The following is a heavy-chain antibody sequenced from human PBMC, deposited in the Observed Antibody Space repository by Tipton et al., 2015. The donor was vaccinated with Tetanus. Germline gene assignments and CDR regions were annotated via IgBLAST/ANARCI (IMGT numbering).Heavy chain of an antibody. Sequence: GLVKPSETLSLTCAVDGESFSGYYWSWLRQPPGKGLEWIGEINHSGRGNFHPSLESRLRISVDTSKKQFSLNLTSVTAADTAVYYCARDRGDTGTVNWFDPWGQGTLVTVSS. CDR2: INHSGRG. CDR3: ARDRGDTGTVNWFDP. CDR1: GESFSGYY. D-gene: IGHD1-1*01. V-gene: IGHV4-34*01. J-gene: IGHJ5*02.